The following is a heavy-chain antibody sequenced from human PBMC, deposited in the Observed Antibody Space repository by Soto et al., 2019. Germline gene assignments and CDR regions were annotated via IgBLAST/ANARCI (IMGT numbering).Heavy chain of an antibody. V-gene: IGHV3-11*01. CDR2: ISSSGDTG. Sequence: QVQLVESGGGLVKPGGSLRLSCAASGFTFSAYYMSWIRQAPGKGLEWISYISSSGDTGNYADSVKGRFTVSRGNAKNSLYLQMNSLRGEDTAVYYCARDRGAVVGQFFDYWGQGTLVTVSS. J-gene: IGHJ4*02. CDR3: ARDRGAVVGQFFDY. CDR1: GFTFSAYY. D-gene: IGHD6-19*01.